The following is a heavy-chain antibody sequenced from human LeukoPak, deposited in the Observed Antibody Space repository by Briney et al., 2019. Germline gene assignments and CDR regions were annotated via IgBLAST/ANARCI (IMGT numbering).Heavy chain of an antibody. CDR1: RYTFTSYG. D-gene: IGHD3-22*01. CDR2: ISAYNGNT. J-gene: IGHJ4*02. CDR3: ARVSPYYDSSGDVYYFDY. Sequence: GASVKVSCKASRYTFTSYGISWVRQAPGQGLEWMGWISAYNGNTNYAQKLQGRVTMTTDTSTSTAYMELRSLRSDDTAVYYCARVSPYYDSSGDVYYFDYWGQGTLVTVSS. V-gene: IGHV1-18*01.